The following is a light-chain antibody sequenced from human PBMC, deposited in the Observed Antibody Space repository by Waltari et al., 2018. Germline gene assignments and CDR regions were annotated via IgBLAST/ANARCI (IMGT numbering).Light chain of an antibody. Sequence: EIVLPQSPGTLSLSPGERATLSCRASPSLTRSYLALYQQKPGQAPRLLIYGASSRAAGIPDRFSGSGSGTDFTLTISRLEPEDFAVYYCQQYGSSVMYTFGQGTKLEIK. CDR3: QQYGSSVMYT. V-gene: IGKV3-20*01. CDR1: PSLTRSY. J-gene: IGKJ2*01. CDR2: GAS.